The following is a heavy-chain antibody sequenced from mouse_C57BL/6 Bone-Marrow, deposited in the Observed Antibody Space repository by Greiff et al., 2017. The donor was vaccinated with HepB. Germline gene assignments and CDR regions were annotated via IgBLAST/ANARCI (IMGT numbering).Heavy chain of an antibody. CDR3: AIRGEIYYDY. CDR2: IHPSDSDT. J-gene: IGHJ2*01. Sequence: QVQLQQPGAELVKPGASVKVSCKASGYTFTSYWMHWVKQRPGQGLEWIGRIHPSDSDTNYNQKFNGKATLTVDKSFGTAYMQSSSLKAEYSAVYYCAIRGEIYYDYWGQGTTLTFSS. CDR1: GYTFTSYW. V-gene: IGHV1-74*01.